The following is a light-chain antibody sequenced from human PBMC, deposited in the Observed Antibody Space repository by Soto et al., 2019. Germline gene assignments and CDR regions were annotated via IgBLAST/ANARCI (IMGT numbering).Light chain of an antibody. CDR3: QQRSDWSST. CDR1: QSVSSY. V-gene: IGKV3-11*02. CDR2: DAS. Sequence: EIVLTQSPATLSLSPGARATLSCRASQSVSSYLAWYQQKPGQAPRLLIYDASNRATGIPARFSRSGSGRDFTLTIGSLETEDFAVYYWQQRSDWSSTFSGGTTVQIK. J-gene: IGKJ4*01.